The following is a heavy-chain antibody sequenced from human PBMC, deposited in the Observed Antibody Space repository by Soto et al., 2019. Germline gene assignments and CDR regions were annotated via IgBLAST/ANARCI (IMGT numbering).Heavy chain of an antibody. Sequence: PGGSLRLSCAASGFTFSSYGMHWVRQAPGKGLEWVAVIWYDGSNKYYADSVKGRFTISRDNSKNTLYLQMNSLRAEDTAVYYCASDGVVVAATRSYYYYGMDVWGQGTTVTVSS. CDR2: IWYDGSNK. D-gene: IGHD2-15*01. CDR3: ASDGVVVAATRSYYYYGMDV. V-gene: IGHV3-33*01. J-gene: IGHJ6*02. CDR1: GFTFSSYG.